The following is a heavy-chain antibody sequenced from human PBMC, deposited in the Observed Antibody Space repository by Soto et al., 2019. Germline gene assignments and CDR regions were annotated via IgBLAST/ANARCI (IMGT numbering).Heavy chain of an antibody. CDR3: ATGPFGGGDSEWFDP. CDR1: GFTFNEYT. Sequence: EVQLVESGGGLVKPGGSLRLSCAASGFTFNEYTMNWVRQAPGKGLEWVSSISGSGRDIYYADSVKGRFTVSRSNPKNSLYLKMTSLSAEDTAMDYWATGPFGGGDSEWFDPWGQGTLVTVSS. CDR2: ISGSGRDI. J-gene: IGHJ5*02. D-gene: IGHD2-21*02. V-gene: IGHV3-21*01.